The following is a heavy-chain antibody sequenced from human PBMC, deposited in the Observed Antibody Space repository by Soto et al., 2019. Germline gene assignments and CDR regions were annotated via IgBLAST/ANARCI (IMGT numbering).Heavy chain of an antibody. J-gene: IGHJ4*02. CDR2: INADGTST. CDR3: VKVLARGVGVPRFYFDS. V-gene: IGHV3-74*01. D-gene: IGHD2-2*01. Sequence: AGGSLRLSCAASGFTFSNSWMHWVRQVSGKGLEWVSRINADGTSTSYADSVKGRFTISRDNAKNTLYLHVSSLRAEDTAVYYCVKVLARGVGVPRFYFDSWGQGALVTVSS. CDR1: GFTFSNSW.